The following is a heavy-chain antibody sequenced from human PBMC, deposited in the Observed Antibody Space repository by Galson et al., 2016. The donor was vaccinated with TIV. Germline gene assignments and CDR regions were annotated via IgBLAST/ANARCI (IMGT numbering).Heavy chain of an antibody. J-gene: IGHJ4*02. CDR3: ARTRSVAAGGLDF. D-gene: IGHD6-13*01. V-gene: IGHV2-70*11. CDR2: IDWDDDK. CDR1: GFSLGTSGMC. Sequence: PALVKPTQTLTLTCTFSGFSLGTSGMCVSWVRQPPGKALEWLARIDWDDDKYYSTSLKTRLTISKDTSKNKVVLMVTDVDPMDTATYFCARTRSVAAGGLDFWGQGTLVTVSS.